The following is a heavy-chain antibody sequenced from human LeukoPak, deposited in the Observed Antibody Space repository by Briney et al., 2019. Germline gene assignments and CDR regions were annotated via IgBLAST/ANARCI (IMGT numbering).Heavy chain of an antibody. CDR2: IVVGSGNT. CDR3: ARARVYCSSTSCYTGGAFDI. Sequence: SVKVSCKASGFTFTSSAMQWVRQARGQRLEWIGWIVVGSGNTNYAQKFQERVTITRDMSTSTAYMELSSLRSEDTAVYYCARARVYCSSTSCYTGGAFDIWGQGTMVTVSS. CDR1: GFTFTSSA. J-gene: IGHJ3*02. V-gene: IGHV1-58*02. D-gene: IGHD2-2*02.